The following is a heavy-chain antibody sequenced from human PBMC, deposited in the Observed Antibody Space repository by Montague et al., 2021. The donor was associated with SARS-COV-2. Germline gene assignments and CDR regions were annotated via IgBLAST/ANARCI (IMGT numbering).Heavy chain of an antibody. J-gene: IGHJ4*02. D-gene: IGHD6-19*01. Sequence: CAISGDSVADHRLPSGWLTQALPSHQHRLCRPYYRYKWYSDYAXXVRGRLTVNPDASKNEFSLELNYVTPEDTAVYYCVRYSGWFYFDFWGQGTLVTVSS. CDR3: VRYSGWFYFDF. CDR1: GDSVADHRLP. V-gene: IGHV6-1*01. CDR2: PYYRYKWYS.